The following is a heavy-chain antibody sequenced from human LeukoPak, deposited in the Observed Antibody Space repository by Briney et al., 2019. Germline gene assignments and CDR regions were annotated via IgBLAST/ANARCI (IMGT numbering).Heavy chain of an antibody. V-gene: IGHV3-9*01. CDR2: ISWNSGSI. Sequence: GGSLRLSCAASGFTFDDYAMHWVRQAPGKGLEWVSGISWNSGSIGYADSVKGRFTISRDNAKNSLYLQMNSLRAEDTAVYYCAREGGSFLRYFDSWGQGTLVTVSS. CDR1: GFTFDDYA. D-gene: IGHD1-26*01. J-gene: IGHJ4*02. CDR3: AREGGSFLRYFDS.